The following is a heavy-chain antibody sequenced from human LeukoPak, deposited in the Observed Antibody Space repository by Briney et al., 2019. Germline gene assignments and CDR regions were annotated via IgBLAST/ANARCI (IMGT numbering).Heavy chain of an antibody. J-gene: IGHJ4*02. CDR2: ISISGHNT. CDR3: VKGHTGYYFTIDY. Sequence: GGSLSLSCAASGFAFSTYGMGWVRQAPGKGPEWVAAISISGHNTYYPDSVKGRFTISRDNSKYTLYLQMNTLSAEDTAVYYCVKGHTGYYFTIDYWGQGTLVTVSS. CDR1: GFAFSTYG. V-gene: IGHV3-23*01. D-gene: IGHD2/OR15-2a*01.